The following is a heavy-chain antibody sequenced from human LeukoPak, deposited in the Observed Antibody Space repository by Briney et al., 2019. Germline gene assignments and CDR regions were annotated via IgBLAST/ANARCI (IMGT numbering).Heavy chain of an antibody. V-gene: IGHV1-2*02. J-gene: IGHJ4*02. CDR3: ARIPYSSSWYWDDY. CDR2: INPNSGGT. D-gene: IGHD6-13*01. CDR1: GYTFTGYY. Sequence: GASVKVSCKASGYTFTGYYMHWVRQAPGQGLEWMGWINPNSGGTNYAQKFQGRVTMTRDTSISTAYMELSRLRSDDTAVYYCARIPYSSSWYWDDYWGQGTLVTVSS.